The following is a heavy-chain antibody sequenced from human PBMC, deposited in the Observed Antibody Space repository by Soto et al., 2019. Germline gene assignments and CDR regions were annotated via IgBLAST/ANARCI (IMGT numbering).Heavy chain of an antibody. CDR3: ARDRDVRFLEWHNSHGGEFLDY. J-gene: IGHJ4*02. CDR1: GYTFTSYG. V-gene: IGHV1-18*01. Sequence: QVPLVQSGAEVKKPGASVKVSCKASGYTFTSYGISWVRQAPGQGLEWMGWISAYNGNTNYAQQLQGRVTMTTDTSTSTAYMELRSLRSDDTAVYYCARDRDVRFLEWHNSHGGEFLDYWGQGTLVTVSS. D-gene: IGHD3-3*01. CDR2: ISAYNGNT.